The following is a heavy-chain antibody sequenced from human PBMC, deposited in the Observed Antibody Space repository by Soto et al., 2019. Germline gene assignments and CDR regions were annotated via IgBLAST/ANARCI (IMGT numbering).Heavy chain of an antibody. J-gene: IGHJ4*02. Sequence: GESLKISCKGSGYSFNTYWIGWVRQMPGKGLEWMGIIYPGESETRYSPSFQGQVTMSADKSITTAYLQWSSLKASDTAMYFCARLNYYDSSGYFDYWGQGTLVTVSS. V-gene: IGHV5-51*01. CDR3: ARLNYYDSSGYFDY. CDR1: GYSFNTYW. D-gene: IGHD3-22*01. CDR2: IYPGESET.